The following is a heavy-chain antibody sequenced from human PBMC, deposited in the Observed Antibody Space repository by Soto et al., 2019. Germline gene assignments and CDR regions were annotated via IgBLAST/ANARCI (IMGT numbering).Heavy chain of an antibody. V-gene: IGHV1-18*01. CDR2: ISAYNGNT. CDR3: ASEGGSYLGWFDP. D-gene: IGHD2-15*01. Sequence: QVQLVQSGAEVKKPGASVTVSCKASGYTFTSYGISWVGQAPGPGLAWLGWISAYNGNTNFAQKLQGRVTMTPDTSTSTAYMVLRRLRADDTAVYYCASEGGSYLGWFDPWGQGTLFTVSS. CDR1: GYTFTSYG. J-gene: IGHJ5*02.